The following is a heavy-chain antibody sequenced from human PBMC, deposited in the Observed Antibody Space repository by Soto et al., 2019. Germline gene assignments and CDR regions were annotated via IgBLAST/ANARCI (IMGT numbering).Heavy chain of an antibody. D-gene: IGHD3-3*01. J-gene: IGHJ4*02. CDR2: INHSGST. V-gene: IGHV4-34*01. Sequence: SETLSLTCAVYGGSFSGYYWSWIRQPPGKGLEWIGEINHSGSTNYNPSLKSRVTISVDTSKNQFSLKLSSVTAADTAVYYCARRQLNYDFWSGYYRQAPLDYWGQGTLVTVSS. CDR1: GGSFSGYY. CDR3: ARRQLNYDFWSGYYRQAPLDY.